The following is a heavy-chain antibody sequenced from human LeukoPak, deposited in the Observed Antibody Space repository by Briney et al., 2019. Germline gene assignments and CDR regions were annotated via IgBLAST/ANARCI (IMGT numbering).Heavy chain of an antibody. CDR2: ISGSGNMT. Sequence: GSLRLSCAASGFTFSSYAMSWVRQAPGKGLEWVSGISGSGNMTYYPDTAKGRFTISRDNSKNTLYLQMNSLRAEDTAVYYWAKDGVPNYYYSSGPLGLFDYWGQGTLVTVSS. D-gene: IGHD3-22*01. CDR1: GFTFSSYA. J-gene: IGHJ4*02. V-gene: IGHV3-23*01. CDR3: AKDGVPNYYYSSGPLGLFDY.